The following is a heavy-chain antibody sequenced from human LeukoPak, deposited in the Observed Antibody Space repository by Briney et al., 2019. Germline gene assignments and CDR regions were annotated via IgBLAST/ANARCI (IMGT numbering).Heavy chain of an antibody. V-gene: IGHV4-59*08. J-gene: IGHJ4*02. CDR2: ISSSGST. Sequence: SETLSLTFTVAGGSSRVYYRSGVRQPPGKGLEWIGSISSSGSTNYNPSLRSRVTISVDTYKNQFSLKAWSLSAADTTVYYCARQRFLEWYFDYWGQGTLVTVSS. D-gene: IGHD3-3*01. CDR3: ARQRFLEWYFDY. CDR1: GGSSRVYY.